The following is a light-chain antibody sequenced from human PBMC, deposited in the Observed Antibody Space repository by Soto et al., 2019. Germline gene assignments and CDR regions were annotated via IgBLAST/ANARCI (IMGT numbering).Light chain of an antibody. V-gene: IGKV4-1*01. CDR3: QQYSTTPFT. CDR2: WAS. Sequence: DIVMSQSPDSLAVSLGERATINCKSRQNLLHSSINKNYLAWYQHKPGQPPKLLIHWASTRESGVPDRFSGSGSGTNFTITTSSLQVEDVAVYYCQQYSTTPFTFGPGTKVDV. J-gene: IGKJ3*01. CDR1: QNLLHSSINKNY.